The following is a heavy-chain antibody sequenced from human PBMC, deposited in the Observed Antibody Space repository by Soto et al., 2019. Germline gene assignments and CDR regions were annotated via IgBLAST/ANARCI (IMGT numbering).Heavy chain of an antibody. CDR2: IYYSGST. J-gene: IGHJ6*02. D-gene: IGHD6-13*01. Sequence: SETLSLTCTVSGGSISSSSYYWGWIRQPPGKGLEWIGSIYYSGSTYYNPSLKSRVTISVDTSKNQFSLKLSSVTAADTAVYYCARHDGSSYGMDVWGQGTTVNVS. V-gene: IGHV4-39*01. CDR3: ARHDGSSYGMDV. CDR1: GGSISSSSYY.